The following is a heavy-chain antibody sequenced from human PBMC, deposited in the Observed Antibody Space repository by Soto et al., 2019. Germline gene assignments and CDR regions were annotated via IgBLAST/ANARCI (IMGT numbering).Heavy chain of an antibody. J-gene: IGHJ4*02. CDR2: IYYSGGT. D-gene: IGHD6-6*01. V-gene: IGHV4-39*01. CDR3: ASRYSSSSGEFDY. Sequence: SGTLSLTCTVSGGSISSSSYYWGWIRQPPGKGLEWIGSIYYSGGTYYNPSLKSRVTISVDTSKNQFSLKLSSVTAADTAVYYCASRYSSSSGEFDYWGQGTLVTVSS. CDR1: GGSISSSSYY.